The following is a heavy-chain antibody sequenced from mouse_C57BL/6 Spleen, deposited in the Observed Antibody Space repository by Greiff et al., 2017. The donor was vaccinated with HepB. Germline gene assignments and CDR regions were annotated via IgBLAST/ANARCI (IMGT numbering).Heavy chain of an antibody. V-gene: IGHV1-26*01. D-gene: IGHD1-1*01. Sequence: VQLQQSGPELVKPGASVKISCKASGYTFTDYYMNWVKQSHGKSLEWIGDINPNNGGTSYNQKFKGKATLTVDKSSSTAYMELRSLTSEDSAVYYCARRDYGSRRRFDYWGQGTTLTVSS. J-gene: IGHJ2*01. CDR3: ARRDYGSRRRFDY. CDR2: INPNNGGT. CDR1: GYTFTDYY.